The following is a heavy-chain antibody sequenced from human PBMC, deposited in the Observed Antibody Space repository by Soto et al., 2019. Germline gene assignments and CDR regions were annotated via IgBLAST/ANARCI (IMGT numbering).Heavy chain of an antibody. CDR3: ARVVPGAEAWFGP. CDR1: GYTFSNYG. J-gene: IGHJ5*02. V-gene: IGHV1-18*01. D-gene: IGHD2-2*01. CDR2: ISLYSDDT. Sequence: ASVKVSCKTSGYTFSNYGITWVRQAPGQPLEWLGWISLYSDDTNYAQKFQGRVSMTTDTSTTTAYMELRSLRSDDTAVYYCARVVPGAEAWFGPWGQGTLVTVSS.